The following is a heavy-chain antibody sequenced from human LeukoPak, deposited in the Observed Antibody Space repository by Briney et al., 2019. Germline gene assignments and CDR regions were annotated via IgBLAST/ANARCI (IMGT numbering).Heavy chain of an antibody. V-gene: IGHV1-24*01. CDR3: ARGGYYYGSGSYSHYYYYGMDV. CDR1: GYTLTELS. Sequence: ASVKVSCKVSGYTLTELSMHWVRQAPGKGLEWMGGFDPEDGGTIYAQKFQGRVTMTEDTSTDTAYMELSSLRSEDTAVYYCARGGYYYGSGSYSHYYYYGMDVWGQGTTVTVSS. CDR2: FDPEDGGT. D-gene: IGHD3-10*01. J-gene: IGHJ6*02.